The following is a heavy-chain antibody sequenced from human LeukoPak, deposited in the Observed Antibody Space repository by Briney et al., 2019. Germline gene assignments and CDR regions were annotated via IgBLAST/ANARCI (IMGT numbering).Heavy chain of an antibody. Sequence: ASVTVSFKSSVYTFTIYGISWVRQAPGQGLEWMGWISAYNGNTNYAQKLQGRVTMTTDTSTSTAYMELRSLRSDDTAVYYCARGDGYNPFDYWGQGTLVTVSS. CDR2: ISAYNGNT. J-gene: IGHJ4*02. D-gene: IGHD5-24*01. CDR1: VYTFTIYG. CDR3: ARGDGYNPFDY. V-gene: IGHV1-18*01.